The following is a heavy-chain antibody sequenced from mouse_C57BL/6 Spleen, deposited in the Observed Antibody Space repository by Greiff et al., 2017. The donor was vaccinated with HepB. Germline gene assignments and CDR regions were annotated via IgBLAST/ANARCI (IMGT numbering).Heavy chain of an antibody. CDR1: GYAFSSSW. CDR3: ARYDGYYNYAMDY. Sequence: VQLQQSGPELVKPGASVKISCKASGYAFSSSWINWVKQRPGKGLEWIGRIYPGDGDTNYNGKFKGKATLTADKSSSTAYMQLSSLTSEDSAVYFCARYDGYYNYAMDYWGQGTSVTVSS. J-gene: IGHJ4*01. V-gene: IGHV1-82*01. D-gene: IGHD2-3*01. CDR2: IYPGDGDT.